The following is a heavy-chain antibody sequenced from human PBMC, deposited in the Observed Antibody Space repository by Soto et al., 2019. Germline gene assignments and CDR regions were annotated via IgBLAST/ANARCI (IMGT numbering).Heavy chain of an antibody. V-gene: IGHV1-46*03. CDR2: INPSGGST. CDR1: GYTFTSYY. CDR3: ARDPHVCWGGGDCYSHNWFDP. J-gene: IGHJ5*02. D-gene: IGHD2-21*02. Sequence: ASVKVSCKASGYTFTSYYMHWVRQAPGQGLEWMGIINPSGGSTSYAQKFQGRVTMTRDTSTSTVYMELSSLRSEDTAVYYCARDPHVCWGGGDCYSHNWFDPWGQGTLVTVSS.